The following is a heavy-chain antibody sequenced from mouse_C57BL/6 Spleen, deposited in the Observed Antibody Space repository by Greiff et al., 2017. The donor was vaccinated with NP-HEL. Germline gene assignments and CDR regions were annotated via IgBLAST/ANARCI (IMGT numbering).Heavy chain of an antibody. D-gene: IGHD1-1*01. CDR3: ARRALNYYGSSYDAMDY. Sequence: DVKLQESVAELVRPGASVKLSCTASGFNIKNTYMHWVKQRPEQGLEWIGRIDPANGNTKYAPKFQGKATITADTSSNTAYLQLSSLTSEDTAIYYCARRALNYYGSSYDAMDYWGQGTSVTVSS. CDR2: IDPANGNT. V-gene: IGHV14-3*01. CDR1: GFNIKNTY. J-gene: IGHJ4*01.